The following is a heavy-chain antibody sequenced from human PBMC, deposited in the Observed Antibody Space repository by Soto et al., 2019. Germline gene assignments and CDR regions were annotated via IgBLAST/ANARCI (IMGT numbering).Heavy chain of an antibody. J-gene: IGHJ6*02. D-gene: IGHD6-19*01. CDR3: ARDDIPGIAVATYGMDV. CDR1: GFIFSNFG. Sequence: QVQLVESGGGVVQPGRSLRLSCAASGFIFSNFGMHWVRQAPGKGLEWVAVIWYDGSNEYYADSVKGRFTISKDNSKNTPYLQMNSLRAEDTAVYYCARDDIPGIAVATYGMDVWGQGTTVIVSS. CDR2: IWYDGSNE. V-gene: IGHV3-33*01.